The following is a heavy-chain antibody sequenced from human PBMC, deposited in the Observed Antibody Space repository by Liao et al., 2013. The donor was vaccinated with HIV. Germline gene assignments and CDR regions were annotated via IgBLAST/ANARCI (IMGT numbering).Heavy chain of an antibody. J-gene: IGHJ5*02. D-gene: IGHD6-19*01. Sequence: QVQLQESGPGLVKPSETLSLTCTVSGGSISSYYWSWIRQPAGKGLEWIGRIYTSGSTNYNPSLKSRVTMSVDTSKNQFSLKLSSVTAADTAVYYCVEGRGEVAGTYNWFDPWGQGTLVTVSS. CDR3: VEGRGEVAGTYNWFDP. CDR2: IYTSGST. V-gene: IGHV4-4*07. CDR1: GGSISSYY.